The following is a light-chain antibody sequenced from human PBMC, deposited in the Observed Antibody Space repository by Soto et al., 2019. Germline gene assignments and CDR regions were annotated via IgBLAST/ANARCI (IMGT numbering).Light chain of an antibody. V-gene: IGLV2-8*01. CDR2: EVS. Sequence: QSALTQPPSASGSPGQSVTISRTGTSSDVGGYNYVSWYQQHPGKAPKLMIYEVSKRPSGVPDRFSGSKSGNTASLTVSGLQAEDEADYYYSSYAGSTFYVFGTGTKLTVL. CDR1: SSDVGGYNY. CDR3: SSYAGSTFYV. J-gene: IGLJ1*01.